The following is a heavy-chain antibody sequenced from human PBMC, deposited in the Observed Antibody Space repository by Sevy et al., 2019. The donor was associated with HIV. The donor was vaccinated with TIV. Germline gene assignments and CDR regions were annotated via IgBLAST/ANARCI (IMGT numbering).Heavy chain of an antibody. CDR1: GDSVSSNNAA. V-gene: IGHV6-1*01. J-gene: IGHJ6*02. Sequence: QSQTLSLTCAISGDSVSSNNAAWNWIRQSPSRGLEWLGRTFYRSNWYNDYAVSMKGRITINPDTSKNQSSLQLTSVTPEDTAVYYCARDGLTYGGMDVWGQGTTVTVSS. D-gene: IGHD1-20*01. CDR2: TFYRSNWYN. CDR3: ARDGLTYGGMDV.